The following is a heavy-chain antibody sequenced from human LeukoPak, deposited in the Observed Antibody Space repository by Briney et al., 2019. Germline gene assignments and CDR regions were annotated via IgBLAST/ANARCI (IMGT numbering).Heavy chain of an antibody. V-gene: IGHV1-46*01. CDR3: AREAVGYCSGGSCYEMGY. Sequence: EASVKVSCKASGYTFTSYYMHWVRQAPGQGLEWMGIINPSGGSTSYAQKFQGRVTMTRDTSTSTVYMELSSLRSEDTAVYYCAREAVGYCSGGSCYEMGYWGQGTLVTVSS. J-gene: IGHJ4*02. D-gene: IGHD2-15*01. CDR1: GYTFTSYY. CDR2: INPSGGST.